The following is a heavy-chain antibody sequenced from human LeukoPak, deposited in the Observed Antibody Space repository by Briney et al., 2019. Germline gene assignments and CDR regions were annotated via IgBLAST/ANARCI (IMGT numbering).Heavy chain of an antibody. CDR3: TRGRVGTTTMGDLGY. V-gene: IGHV3-23*01. D-gene: IGHD1-26*01. J-gene: IGHJ4*02. CDR2: ISGSGGST. CDR1: GFTFSSYS. Sequence: GGSLRLSCAASGFTFSSYSMNWVRQAPGKGLEWVSAISGSGGSTYYADSVRGRFTISRDTSKNTLYLQMISLRAEDTAVYYCTRGRVGTTTMGDLGYWGQGTLVTVSS.